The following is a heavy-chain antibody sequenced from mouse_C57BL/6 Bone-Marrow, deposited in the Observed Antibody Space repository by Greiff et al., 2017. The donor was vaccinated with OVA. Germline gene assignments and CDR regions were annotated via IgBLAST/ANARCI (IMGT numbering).Heavy chain of an antibody. D-gene: IGHD3-3*01. CDR2: IDPSDSYT. CDR1: GYTFTSYW. CDR3: ARLGDDFDY. Sequence: QVQLQQPGAELVMPGASVKLSCKASGYTFTSYWMHWVKQRPGQGLEWIGEIDPSDSYTNYNQKFKGKSTLTVDKSSSTAYMQLSSLTSEDSAVYYCARLGDDFDYWGQGTTLTVSS. V-gene: IGHV1-69*01. J-gene: IGHJ2*01.